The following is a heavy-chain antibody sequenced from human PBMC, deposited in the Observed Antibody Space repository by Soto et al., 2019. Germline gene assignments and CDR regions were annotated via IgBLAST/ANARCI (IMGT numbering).Heavy chain of an antibody. V-gene: IGHV4-59*12. CDR1: DGSISRYY. J-gene: IGHJ5*02. CDR2: IYYSGST. Sequence: PSETLSLTCTVSDGSISRYYWSWLRQPPGKGLEWIGYIYYSGSTNYNPSLKSRVTITVDRSKNQFSLKLSSVTAADTAVYYCARVPSPWGQGNMVTVSS. CDR3: ARVPSP.